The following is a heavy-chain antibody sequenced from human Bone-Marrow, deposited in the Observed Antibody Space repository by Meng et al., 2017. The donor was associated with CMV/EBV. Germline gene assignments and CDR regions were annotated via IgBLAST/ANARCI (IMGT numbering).Heavy chain of an antibody. D-gene: IGHD3-10*01. CDR1: GFTFSSYA. Sequence: GGSLRLSCAASGFTFSSYAMHWVRQAPGKGLEWVAVISYDGSNKYYADSVKGRFTISRDNSKNTLYLQMNSLRAEDTAVYYCAKDDVYYYGSGSYQDYWGQGTLVTVSS. V-gene: IGHV3-30-3*01. J-gene: IGHJ4*02. CDR3: AKDDVYYYGSGSYQDY. CDR2: ISYDGSNK.